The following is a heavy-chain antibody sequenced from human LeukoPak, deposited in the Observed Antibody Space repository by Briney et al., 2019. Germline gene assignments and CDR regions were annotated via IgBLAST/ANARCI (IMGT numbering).Heavy chain of an antibody. V-gene: IGHV3-48*03. CDR1: GFTFSSYE. J-gene: IGHJ4*02. D-gene: IGHD3-3*01. Sequence: GSLRLSCAASGFTFSSYEVNWVRQAPGKGLEWVSYISSSGSTIYYADSVKGRFTISRDNAKNSLYLQMNSLRAEDTAVYYCAREPRRWSGYFDYWGQGTLVTVSS. CDR2: ISSSGSTI. CDR3: AREPRRWSGYFDY.